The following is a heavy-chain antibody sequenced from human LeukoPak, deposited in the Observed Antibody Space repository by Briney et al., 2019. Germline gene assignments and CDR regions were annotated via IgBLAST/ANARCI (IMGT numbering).Heavy chain of an antibody. CDR1: GYTFTGYY. J-gene: IGHJ3*02. CDR2: INPNSGGT. CDR3: AREMATARDAFDI. V-gene: IGHV1-2*02. D-gene: IGHD5-24*01. Sequence: AASVKVSCKASGYTFTGYYMHWVRQAPGQGLEWMGWINPNSGGTNYAQKFQGRVTMTRDTSISTAYMELSRLRSDDTAVYYCAREMATARDAFDIWGQGTMVTVSS.